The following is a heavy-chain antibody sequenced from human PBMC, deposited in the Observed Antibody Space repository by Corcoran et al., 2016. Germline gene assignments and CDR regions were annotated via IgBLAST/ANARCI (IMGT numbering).Heavy chain of an antibody. D-gene: IGHD2-2*01. V-gene: IGHV4-34*01. J-gene: IGHJ6*02. CDR1: GGSFSGYY. CDR3: ARGVRGVVVPAATGMDV. Sequence: QVQLQQWGAGLLKPSETLSLTCAVYGGSFSGYYWSWIRQPPGKGLEWIGEINHSGSTNYNPSLKSRVTISVDTSKNQFSLKLSSVTAADTAVYYCARGVRGVVVPAATGMDVGGQGTTVTVSS. CDR2: INHSGST.